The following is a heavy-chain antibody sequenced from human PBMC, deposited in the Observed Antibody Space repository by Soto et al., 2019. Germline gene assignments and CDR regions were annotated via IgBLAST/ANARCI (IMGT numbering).Heavy chain of an antibody. CDR1: GYIFTDYY. D-gene: IGHD3-3*01. Sequence: GASVKVSCKASGYIFTDYYMHWVRQAPGQGLEWVGIINPSGGSTSYAQMFQGRVTMTRDTSTDTLFMELSSLRSEDTAVYYCARGIGWSGKEEDYYYYYAMDVWGQGTTVTVSS. CDR2: INPSGGST. CDR3: ARGIGWSGKEEDYYYYYAMDV. J-gene: IGHJ6*02. V-gene: IGHV1-46*01.